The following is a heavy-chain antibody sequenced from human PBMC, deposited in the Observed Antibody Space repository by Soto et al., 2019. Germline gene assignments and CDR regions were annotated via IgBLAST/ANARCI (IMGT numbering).Heavy chain of an antibody. CDR2: INQYGSEK. Sequence: GGSLRLSCAASGFTFSSYWMSWVGQSPGKGLEWVAIINQYGSEKFYVDSVRGRFTMSRDNAKNSLYLQLNSLRAGDTAVYYCVRGYSDYDDYFDYWGQGTLVTVSS. D-gene: IGHD5-12*01. J-gene: IGHJ4*02. CDR3: VRGYSDYDDYFDY. CDR1: GFTFSSYW. V-gene: IGHV3-7*03.